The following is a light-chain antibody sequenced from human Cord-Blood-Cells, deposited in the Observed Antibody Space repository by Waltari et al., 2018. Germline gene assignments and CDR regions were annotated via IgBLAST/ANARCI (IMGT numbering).Light chain of an antibody. Sequence: QSALTQPASVSGFPGKSITISCTGPSSDVGGYNYVSWYQQHPGKAPKPMIYDVSNRPSGLSNRFAGTKSCNTASLSISGLQAEDEADYYCSSYTSSSTYVFGTGTKVTVL. CDR3: SSYTSSSTYV. CDR1: SSDVGGYNY. CDR2: DVS. J-gene: IGLJ1*01. V-gene: IGLV2-14*03.